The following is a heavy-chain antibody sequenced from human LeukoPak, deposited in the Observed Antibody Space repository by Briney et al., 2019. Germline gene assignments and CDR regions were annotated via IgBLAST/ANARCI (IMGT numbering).Heavy chain of an antibody. CDR1: GFTFDDHA. V-gene: IGHV3-9*01. J-gene: IGHJ4*02. CDR2: ISWNSGTR. Sequence: GGSLRLSCVASGFTFDDHAMHWVRQAPGKGLEWVSGISWNSGTRGYADSVKGRFTISRDNAKNTLYLQMNSLRVEDTAVYYCARGRPHGNDYWGQGTLVTVSS. D-gene: IGHD4-23*01. CDR3: ARGRPHGNDY.